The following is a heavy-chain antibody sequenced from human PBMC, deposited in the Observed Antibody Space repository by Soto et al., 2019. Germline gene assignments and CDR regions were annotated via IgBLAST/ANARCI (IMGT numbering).Heavy chain of an antibody. D-gene: IGHD6-19*01. Sequence: ASVKVSCKVSGYTLTELSMHWVRQAPGKGLEWMGGFDPEDGETIYAQKFQGRVTMTEDTSTDTAYMELSRLRSEDTAVYYGERVLGAVAGTCCFDPWGQGTLVTVSS. V-gene: IGHV1-24*01. CDR2: FDPEDGET. CDR3: ERVLGAVAGTCCFDP. CDR1: GYTLTELS. J-gene: IGHJ5*02.